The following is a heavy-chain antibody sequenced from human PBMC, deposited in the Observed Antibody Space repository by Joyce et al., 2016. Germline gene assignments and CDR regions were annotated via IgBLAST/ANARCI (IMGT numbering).Heavy chain of an antibody. CDR3: ATGGGLQILPFDF. V-gene: IGHV1-24*01. J-gene: IGHJ3*01. CDR1: GHTLSELS. D-gene: IGHD5-24*01. Sequence: QVQLLQSAAAVKKPGASVKVSCKVSGHTLSELSIHWVRQAPGKGLEWRGGFDAEEGEIIYAKKFQDRVTMTEDTSTDTAYMELSSLRSEDTAVYYCATGGGLQILPFDFWGQGTKVTISS. CDR2: FDAEEGEI.